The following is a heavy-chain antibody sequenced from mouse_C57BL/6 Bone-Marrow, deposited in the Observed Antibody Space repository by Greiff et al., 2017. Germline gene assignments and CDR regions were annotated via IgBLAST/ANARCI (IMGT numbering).Heavy chain of an antibody. CDR1: GFTFSNYW. Sequence: EVKLQESGGGLVQPGGSMKLSCVASGFTFSNYWMNWVRQSPEKGLEWVAQIRLKSDNYATHYAESVNGRFTISRDDSKSRVYLHMNNLSAEDNGIYYCTLRSFDYWGQGTTLTVSS. D-gene: IGHD1-1*01. CDR2: IRLKSDNYAT. J-gene: IGHJ2*01. V-gene: IGHV6-3*01. CDR3: TLRSFDY.